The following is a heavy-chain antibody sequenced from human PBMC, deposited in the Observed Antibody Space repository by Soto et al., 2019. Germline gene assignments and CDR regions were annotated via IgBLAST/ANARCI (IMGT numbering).Heavy chain of an antibody. J-gene: IGHJ6*03. Sequence: SVKVSCKASGGTYSSYTISWVRQAPGQGLEWMGRIIPILGIANYAQKFQGRVTITADKSTSTAYMELSSLRSEDTAVYYCARGPSLYCSSTSCYEDYYYMDVWGKGTTVTVSS. D-gene: IGHD2-2*01. CDR2: IIPILGIA. CDR3: ARGPSLYCSSTSCYEDYYYMDV. CDR1: GGTYSSYT. V-gene: IGHV1-69*02.